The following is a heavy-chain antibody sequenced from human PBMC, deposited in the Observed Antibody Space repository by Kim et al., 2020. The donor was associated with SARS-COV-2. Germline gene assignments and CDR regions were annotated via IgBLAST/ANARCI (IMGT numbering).Heavy chain of an antibody. Sequence: GGSLRLSCAASGFTFSASVMRRVRQAPGKGLEWVSTITGSGGSTFYADSVKGRFTISRDNSKNTLYLQMNSLRAADTAVYYCAKDHQWSFDYWGQGSLVT. D-gene: IGHD2-8*01. CDR1: GFTFSASV. CDR2: ITGSGGST. V-gene: IGHV3-23*01. J-gene: IGHJ4*02. CDR3: AKDHQWSFDY.